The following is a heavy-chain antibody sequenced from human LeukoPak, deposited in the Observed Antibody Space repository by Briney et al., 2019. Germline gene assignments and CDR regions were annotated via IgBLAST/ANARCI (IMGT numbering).Heavy chain of an antibody. CDR2: IYGSGST. V-gene: IGHV4-59*01. J-gene: IGHJ5*02. CDR3: AREGTSGTHLNWFDP. Sequence: SETLSLTCTVSGGSISSYYWSWIRQPPGKGLEWIGHIYGSGSTNYNPSLKSRVTLSVDTSKNQFSLKLSSVTAADTAVYYCAREGTSGTHLNWFDPWGQGTLVTVSS. CDR1: GGSISSYY. D-gene: IGHD1-1*01.